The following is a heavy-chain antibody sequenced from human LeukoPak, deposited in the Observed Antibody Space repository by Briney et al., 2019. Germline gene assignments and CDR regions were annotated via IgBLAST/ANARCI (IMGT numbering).Heavy chain of an antibody. CDR3: TRSSVNGDFA. Sequence: GGSLRLSCTGSGFTFGDFAMSWFRQAPGKGLEWVGFIRSKAYGGATEYAASVKGRFTVSRDDSKSIAYLQMNSLEAEDTAVYYCTRSSVNGDFAWGQGTLVTVSS. D-gene: IGHD4-17*01. CDR2: IRSKAYGGAT. J-gene: IGHJ5*02. CDR1: GFTFGDFA. V-gene: IGHV3-49*03.